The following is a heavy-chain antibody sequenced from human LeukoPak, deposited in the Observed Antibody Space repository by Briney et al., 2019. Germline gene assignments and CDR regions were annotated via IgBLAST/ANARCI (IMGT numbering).Heavy chain of an antibody. CDR2: ISGSGVTT. D-gene: IGHD3-3*01. J-gene: IGHJ4*02. V-gene: IGHV3-23*01. Sequence: GGSLRLSCAASGFTFSDYAMTWVRQGPGKGLEWVSVISGSGVTTYYADSVKGRFTIPRDNSKNTVYLQMNSLRAEDTATYYCAKDLTNRFWYFVCWGQGTLVTVSS. CDR1: GFTFSDYA. CDR3: AKDLTNRFWYFVC.